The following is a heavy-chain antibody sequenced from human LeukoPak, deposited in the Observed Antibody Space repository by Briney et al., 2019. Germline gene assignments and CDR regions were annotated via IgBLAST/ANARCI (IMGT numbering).Heavy chain of an antibody. CDR3: AKMGLQFAVAGTFDY. J-gene: IGHJ4*02. D-gene: IGHD6-19*01. V-gene: IGHV3-23*01. Sequence: GGSLRLSCAASGFTFSSYAMHWVRQAPGKGLEWVSAISGSGGSTYYADSVKGRFTISRDNSKNTLYLQMNSLRAEDTAVYYCAKMGLQFAVAGTFDYWGQGTLVTVSS. CDR2: ISGSGGST. CDR1: GFTFSSYA.